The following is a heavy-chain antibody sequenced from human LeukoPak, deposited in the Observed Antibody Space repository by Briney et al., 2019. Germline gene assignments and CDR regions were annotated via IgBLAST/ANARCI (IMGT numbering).Heavy chain of an antibody. CDR2: ISGSGGST. Sequence: GGSLRLSCAASGFTFSSYAMSWVRQAPGKGLKWVSAISGSGGSTYYADSVKGRFTISRDNSKNTLYLQMNSLRAEDTAVYYCAKDKALFDFFDYWGQGTLVTVSS. J-gene: IGHJ4*02. CDR3: AKDKALFDFFDY. V-gene: IGHV3-23*01. CDR1: GFTFSSYA. D-gene: IGHD2-21*01.